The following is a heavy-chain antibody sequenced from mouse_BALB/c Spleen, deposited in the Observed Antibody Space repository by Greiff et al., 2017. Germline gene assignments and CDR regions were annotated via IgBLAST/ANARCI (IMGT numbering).Heavy chain of an antibody. Sequence: DVMLVESGGGLVKPGGSLKLSCAASGFAFSSYDMSWVRQTPEKRLEWVAYISSGGGSTYYPDTVKGRFTISRDNAKNTLYLQMSSLKSEDTAMYYCARHHYGKGPFAYWGQGTLVTVSA. D-gene: IGHD2-1*01. CDR3: ARHHYGKGPFAY. CDR2: ISSGGGST. J-gene: IGHJ3*01. CDR1: GFAFSSYD. V-gene: IGHV5-12-1*01.